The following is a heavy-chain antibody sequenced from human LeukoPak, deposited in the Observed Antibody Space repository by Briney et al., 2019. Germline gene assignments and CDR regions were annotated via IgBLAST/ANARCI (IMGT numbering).Heavy chain of an antibody. CDR1: GGSISSYY. V-gene: IGHV4-59*01. J-gene: IGHJ4*02. CDR3: ARAPAYCGGDCPLELGY. D-gene: IGHD2-21*01. Sequence: SETLSLTCTVSGGSISSYYSSWIRHPPGKGLEWIGDIYYSGSTNYNPSLKSRVTISVDTSKNQFSLKLSSVTAADTAVYYCARAPAYCGGDCPLELGYWGQGTRVTVSS. CDR2: IYYSGST.